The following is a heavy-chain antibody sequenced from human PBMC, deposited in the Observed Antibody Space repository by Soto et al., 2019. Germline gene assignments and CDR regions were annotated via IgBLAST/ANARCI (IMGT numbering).Heavy chain of an antibody. D-gene: IGHD2-2*01. Sequence: QVQLQQWGAGLLKPSETLSLTCVVYGGSFSGYYWRWIRQSPGKGLEWIGGINHRGRTNYNPSLQSRVTISVDTSKNQVSLKLPSVTAADTAMYYGARDGFCTSTTCRVGNWFDPWGQGTLVTVSS. J-gene: IGHJ5*02. V-gene: IGHV4-34*01. CDR3: ARDGFCTSTTCRVGNWFDP. CDR1: GGSFSGYY. CDR2: INHRGRT.